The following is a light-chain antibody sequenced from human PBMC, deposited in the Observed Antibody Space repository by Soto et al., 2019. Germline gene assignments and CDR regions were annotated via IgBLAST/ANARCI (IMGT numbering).Light chain of an antibody. CDR3: QQYFSVPMT. CDR1: RRVVYKWNNSSH. Sequence: DSLLTSPPDAPAAFLPGGATMHSRCTRRVVYKWNNSSHLAWYQQKPGQPPQVLIYRASTRDSGVPERFSGSGSGTDFTLTISSLEPEDFASYWCQQYFSVPMTFGEGTKVDNK. CDR2: RAS. V-gene: IGKV4-1*01. J-gene: IGKJ4*01.